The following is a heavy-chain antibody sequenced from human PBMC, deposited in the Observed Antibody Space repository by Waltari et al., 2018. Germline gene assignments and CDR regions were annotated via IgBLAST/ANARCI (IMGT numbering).Heavy chain of an antibody. V-gene: IGHV3-48*04. Sequence: EVQLVESGGGLVQPGGSLRLSCAASGFTFRSYSINWVCQAPGKGLGWVSYISSSSSTIYYAASVKGRVTISRDNAKNSLYLQMNSLRAEDTAVYYCARETTAAADYYYYYYMDVWGKGTTVTISS. CDR3: ARETTAAADYYYYYYMDV. D-gene: IGHD6-13*01. CDR1: GFTFRSYS. CDR2: ISSSSSTI. J-gene: IGHJ6*03.